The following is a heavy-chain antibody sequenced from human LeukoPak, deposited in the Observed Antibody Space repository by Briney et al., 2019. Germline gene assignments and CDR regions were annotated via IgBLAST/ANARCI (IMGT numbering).Heavy chain of an antibody. CDR3: ARDLGRVANDYYFDS. Sequence: SETLSLTCTISGASISSHYWSWIRQPPGKELEWIGYIDNGGSPKYSPSLRSRVTISVATSKNQFSLKLNSVTAADTAVYYCARDLGRVANDYYFDSWGQGTLVTVSS. CDR1: GASISSHY. D-gene: IGHD4/OR15-4a*01. V-gene: IGHV4-59*11. J-gene: IGHJ4*02. CDR2: IDNGGSP.